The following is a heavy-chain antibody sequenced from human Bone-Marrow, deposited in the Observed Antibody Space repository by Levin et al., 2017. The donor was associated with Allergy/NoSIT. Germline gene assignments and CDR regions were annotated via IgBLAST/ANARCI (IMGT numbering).Heavy chain of an antibody. D-gene: IGHD5-12*01. CDR2: IIPIFGTA. CDR3: ARTLYSGYYYYGMDV. V-gene: IGHV1-69*13. Sequence: SVKVSCKASGGTFSSYAISWVRQAPGQGLEWMGGIIPIFGTANYAQKFQGRVTITADESTSTAYMELSSLRSEDTAVYYCARTLYSGYYYYGMDVWGQGTTVTVSS. CDR1: GGTFSSYA. J-gene: IGHJ6*02.